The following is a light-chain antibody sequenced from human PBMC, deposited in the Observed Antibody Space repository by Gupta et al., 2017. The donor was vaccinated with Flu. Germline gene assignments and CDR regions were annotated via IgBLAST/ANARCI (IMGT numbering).Light chain of an antibody. CDR2: RNN. V-gene: IGLV1-47*01. CDR1: NSNIGTNY. CDR3: AAWDARLTGVV. J-gene: IGLJ2*01. Sequence: QSVLTQLPSASGAPGQRVPISCSGSNSNIGTNYVYWYQQLPGTAPKLLMYRNNQRPSGVSDRFSGSKSGTSASLAITGLRSEDDADYYCAAWDARLTGVVFGGGTKLAVL.